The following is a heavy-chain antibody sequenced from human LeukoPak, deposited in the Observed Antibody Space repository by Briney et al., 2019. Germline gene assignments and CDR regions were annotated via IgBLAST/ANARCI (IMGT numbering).Heavy chain of an antibody. J-gene: IGHJ4*02. Sequence: PGGSLRLSCVASGFTVSSKYMSWVRQAPGKGLEWVSLISWDGGSTYYADSVKGRFTISRDNSKNSLYLQMNSLRTEDTALYYCAKDPFDYWGQGTLVTVSS. CDR2: ISWDGGST. V-gene: IGHV3-43*01. CDR3: AKDPFDY. CDR1: GFTVSSKY.